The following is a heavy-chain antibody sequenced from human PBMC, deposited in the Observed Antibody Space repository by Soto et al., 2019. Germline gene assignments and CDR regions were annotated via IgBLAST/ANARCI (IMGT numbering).Heavy chain of an antibody. Sequence: QVDLVQSGAEVKKPGSSVTVSCKASGASLYSFALYWVRQAPGQGLEWVGGLTPVFRTANYSQKFQGRVTITADESTTTAYMELSNLRSDDTAVFYCAGVDCGGGTCYSGGVDYWGQGTLVTVSS. V-gene: IGHV1-69*01. CDR1: GASLYSFA. CDR2: LTPVFRTA. D-gene: IGHD2-15*01. J-gene: IGHJ4*02. CDR3: AGVDCGGGTCYSGGVDY.